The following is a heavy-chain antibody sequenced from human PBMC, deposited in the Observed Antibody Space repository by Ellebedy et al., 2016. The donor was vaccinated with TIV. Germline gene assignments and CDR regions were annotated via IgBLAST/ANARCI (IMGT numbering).Heavy chain of an antibody. CDR1: GYTFTGYY. CDR3: SRFIYDSSGYPESSYYFDY. J-gene: IGHJ4*02. V-gene: IGHV1-2*02. CDR2: INPNSGGT. Sequence: AASVKVSCKASGYTFTGYYMHWVRQPPGQGLEWMGWINPNSGGTNYAQKFQGRVTMTRDTSISTAYMELSRLRSDDTAVYYCSRFIYDSSGYPESSYYFDYWGQGTLVTVSS. D-gene: IGHD3-22*01.